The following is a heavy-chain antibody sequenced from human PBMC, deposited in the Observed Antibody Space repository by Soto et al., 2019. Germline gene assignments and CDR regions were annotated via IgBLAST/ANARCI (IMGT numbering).Heavy chain of an antibody. J-gene: IGHJ4*02. V-gene: IGHV4-4*07. CDR3: AREPYARGSYFFFDL. Sequence: QVQLQESGPRLVKPSETLTLICSVSGASIRSFSWGWVRQPAGQGLEWIGRIYFRGRPDYNPSLESRVTMAVDMSKNQLSLRLTSVTAADTAIYFCAREPYARGSYFFFDLWGQGTLVTVSS. CDR2: IYFRGRP. CDR1: GASIRSFS. D-gene: IGHD3-10*01.